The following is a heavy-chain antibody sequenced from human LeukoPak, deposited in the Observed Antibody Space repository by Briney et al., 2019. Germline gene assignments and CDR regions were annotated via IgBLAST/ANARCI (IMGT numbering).Heavy chain of an antibody. CDR3: ARLKYYYDSSGYRAEYFQH. CDR2: IYYSGSP. D-gene: IGHD3-22*01. Sequence: PSETLSLTCTVSGGSISSSSYYWGWIRQPPGKGLEWIGYIYYSGSPNYNPSLNSRVTISVYTSKNQFSLKLSSVTAADTAVYYCARLKYYYDSSGYRAEYFQHWGQGTLVTVSS. CDR1: GGSISSSSYY. J-gene: IGHJ1*01. V-gene: IGHV4-61*05.